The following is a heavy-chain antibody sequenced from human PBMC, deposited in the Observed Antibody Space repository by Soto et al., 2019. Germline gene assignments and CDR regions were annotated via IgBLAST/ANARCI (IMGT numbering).Heavy chain of an antibody. CDR3: ARGSAGHNCSSTSCYVVYYYYYMDV. V-gene: IGHV3-21*01. Sequence: GGSLRLSCAASGFTFSSYSMNWVRQAPGKGLEWVSSISSSSSYIYYADSVKGRFTISRDNAKNSLYLQMNSLRAEDTAVYYCARGSAGHNCSSTSCYVVYYYYYMDVWGKGTTVTVSS. CDR2: ISSSSSYI. J-gene: IGHJ6*03. CDR1: GFTFSSYS. D-gene: IGHD2-2*01.